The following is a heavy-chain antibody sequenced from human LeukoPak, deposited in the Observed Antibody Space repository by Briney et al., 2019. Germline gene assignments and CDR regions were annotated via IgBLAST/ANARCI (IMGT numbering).Heavy chain of an antibody. Sequence: ASVKVSCKASGYTFTGYYMHWVRQDPGQGLEWMGWINPNSGGTNYAQKFQGRVTMTRDTSISTAYMELSRLRSDDTAVYYCARGVPAAIYGVVYWGQGTLVTVSS. D-gene: IGHD2-2*01. CDR3: ARGVPAAIYGVVY. CDR1: GYTFTGYY. J-gene: IGHJ4*02. CDR2: INPNSGGT. V-gene: IGHV1-2*02.